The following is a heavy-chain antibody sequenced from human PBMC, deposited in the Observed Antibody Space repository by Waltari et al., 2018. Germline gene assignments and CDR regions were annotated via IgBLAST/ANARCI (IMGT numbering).Heavy chain of an antibody. Sequence: EVQLVESGGGLVQPGGSLRLSCAASGFTFSRSWIHWVRQFPGKGRMWGSRINIEGSSTVYADSGKGRFTISRDDAKNTVSLQMNNLSAEDTALYYCARAGLLGAFDVWGQGTMVTVSS. V-gene: IGHV3-74*03. CDR2: INIEGSST. J-gene: IGHJ3*01. CDR1: GFTFSRSW. D-gene: IGHD2-15*01. CDR3: ARAGLLGAFDV.